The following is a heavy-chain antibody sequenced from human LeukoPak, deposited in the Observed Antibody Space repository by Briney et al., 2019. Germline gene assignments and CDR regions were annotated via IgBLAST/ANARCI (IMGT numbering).Heavy chain of an antibody. J-gene: IGHJ5*02. CDR2: ISSSSSYI. Sequence: PGGSLRLSCAASGFTFSSYSMNWVRQAPGKGLEWVSSISSSSSYIYYADSVKGRFTISRDNAKNSLYLQMNSLRPDDTAVYYCAKDYSKTSYYGSGTYYRPNWFDPWGQGTLVTVSS. CDR3: AKDYSKTSYYGSGTYYRPNWFDP. V-gene: IGHV3-21*01. CDR1: GFTFSSYS. D-gene: IGHD3-10*01.